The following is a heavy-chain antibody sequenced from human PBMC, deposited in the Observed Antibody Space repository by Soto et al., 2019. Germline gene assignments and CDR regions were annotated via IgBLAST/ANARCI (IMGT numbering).Heavy chain of an antibody. D-gene: IGHD3-22*01. CDR1: GFTFSSYA. CDR2: ISYDGSNK. V-gene: IGHV3-30-3*01. J-gene: IGHJ3*02. CDR3: ARDDDGRYYYDSSGYNAFDI. Sequence: GGSLRLSCAASGFTFSSYAMHWVRQAPGKGLEWVAVISYDGSNKYYADSVKGRFTISRDNSKNTLYLQMNSLRAEDTAVYYCARDDDGRYYYDSSGYNAFDIWGQGTMVTVSS.